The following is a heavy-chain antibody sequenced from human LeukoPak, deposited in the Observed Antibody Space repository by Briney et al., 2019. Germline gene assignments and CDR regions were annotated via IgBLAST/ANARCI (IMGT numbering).Heavy chain of an antibody. Sequence: ASVKVSCTASGYTYTSYYMHWVRQAPGQGLEWMGIINPSGGSTNYAHKFQGRVTITRDTSTSTVYMELNSLRSEDTAVYYCARTTVVRGVISLYGMDVWGQGTTVTVSS. J-gene: IGHJ6*02. D-gene: IGHD3-10*01. CDR3: ARTTVVRGVISLYGMDV. CDR1: GYTYTSYY. CDR2: INPSGGST. V-gene: IGHV1-46*01.